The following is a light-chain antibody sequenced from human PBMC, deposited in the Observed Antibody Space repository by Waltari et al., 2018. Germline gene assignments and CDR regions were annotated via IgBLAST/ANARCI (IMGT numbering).Light chain of an antibody. CDR2: WAS. CDR3: QQYYSTPFT. Sequence: DIVMTQSPDSLAVSLGERATINCKSSQSVLFTSNSKNYLAWYQQKPGQPPKLLIYWASTRESGVPDRLSGSGSGTDFTLTISSLRAEDVAVYYCQQYYSTPFTFGPGTKVDIK. J-gene: IGKJ3*01. CDR1: QSVLFTSNSKNY. V-gene: IGKV4-1*01.